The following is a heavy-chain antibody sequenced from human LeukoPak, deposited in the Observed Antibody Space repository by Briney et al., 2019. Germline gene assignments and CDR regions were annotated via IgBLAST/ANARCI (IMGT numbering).Heavy chain of an antibody. CDR1: GGSISSYY. CDR3: AREMATIGYMDV. D-gene: IGHD5-24*01. Sequence: SETLSLTCTVSGGSISSYYWSWIRQPPGKGLEWIGYIYYSGSTNYNPSLKSRVTISVDTSKNQFSLKLSSVTAADTAVYYCAREMATIGYMDVWGKGTTVTISS. J-gene: IGHJ6*03. CDR2: IYYSGST. V-gene: IGHV4-59*01.